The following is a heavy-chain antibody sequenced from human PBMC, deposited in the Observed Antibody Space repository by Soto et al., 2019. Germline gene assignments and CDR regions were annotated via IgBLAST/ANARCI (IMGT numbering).Heavy chain of an antibody. CDR2: INAGNGNT. CDR3: ARVSGYYLPDY. D-gene: IGHD5-12*01. Sequence: QVQLVQSGAEEKKPGASVKVSCKASGYTFTNYAMHWVRQAPGQRLEWMGWINAGNGNTKYSQKFQGRVTITRDTSASTDYMELRSLRSEDTAVYYCARVSGYYLPDYWGQGTLVTVSS. CDR1: GYTFTNYA. J-gene: IGHJ4*02. V-gene: IGHV1-3*05.